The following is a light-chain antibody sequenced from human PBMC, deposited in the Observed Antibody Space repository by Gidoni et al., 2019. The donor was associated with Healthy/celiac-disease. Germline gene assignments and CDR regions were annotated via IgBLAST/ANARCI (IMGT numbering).Light chain of an antibody. V-gene: IGKV1-39*01. CDR3: QQSYSTLCS. Sequence: DIQMTQSPSSLSASVGDRVTITCRASQSISSYLNWYQQKPGKAPKLLIYAASSLQSWVPSRFSGSGSGTDFTLTIRSLQPEDFATYYCQQSYSTLCSFGQGTKLEIK. CDR2: AAS. J-gene: IGKJ2*04. CDR1: QSISSY.